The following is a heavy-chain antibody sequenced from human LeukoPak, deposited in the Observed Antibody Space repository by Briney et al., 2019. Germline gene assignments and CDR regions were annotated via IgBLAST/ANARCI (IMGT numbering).Heavy chain of an antibody. Sequence: GGSLRLSCAASGFTSSSYAMHWVRQAPGKGLEWVAAISYDGSNKYHADSVKGRFTISRDNSKNTLCLQMNSLRAEDTAVYYCAKEIWPTVTTPGHTHFDYWGQGTLVTVSS. CDR1: GFTSSSYA. J-gene: IGHJ4*02. V-gene: IGHV3-30*04. CDR2: ISYDGSNK. D-gene: IGHD4-17*01. CDR3: AKEIWPTVTTPGHTHFDY.